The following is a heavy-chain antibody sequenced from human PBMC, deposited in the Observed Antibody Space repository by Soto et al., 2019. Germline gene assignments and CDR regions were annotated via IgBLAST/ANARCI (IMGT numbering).Heavy chain of an antibody. CDR2: IFPGDSSS. D-gene: IGHD3-9*01. CDR1: GYRFTSYW. V-gene: IGHV5-51*01. CDR3: TRLATYYDILSGYYFDY. Sequence: RGASLKISCEGSGYRFTSYWIAWVRQMPGKGLEWMGIIFPGDSSSRYSPSFQGQVTISADKSISTAYLQWSSLKASDTAMYYCTRLATYYDILSGYYFDYWGQGTLVTVSS. J-gene: IGHJ4*02.